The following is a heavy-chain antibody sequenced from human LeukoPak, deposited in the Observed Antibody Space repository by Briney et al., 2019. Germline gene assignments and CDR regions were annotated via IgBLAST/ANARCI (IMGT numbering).Heavy chain of an antibody. D-gene: IGHD3-3*01. V-gene: IGHV3-21*01. Sequence: PGGSLRLSCAASGFTFSSYSMNWVRQAPGKGLEWVSSISSSSSYIYYADSVKGRFTISRDNAKNSLYLQMNSLRAEDTAVYYCARDWLTYYDFWSGYYPYYFDHWGQGTLVTVSS. CDR1: GFTFSSYS. J-gene: IGHJ4*02. CDR2: ISSSSSYI. CDR3: ARDWLTYYDFWSGYYPYYFDH.